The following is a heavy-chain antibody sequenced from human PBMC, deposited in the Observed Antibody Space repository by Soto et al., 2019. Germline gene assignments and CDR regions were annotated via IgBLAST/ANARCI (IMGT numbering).Heavy chain of an antibody. Sequence: PSETLSLTCAVSGGSTSRTNWWSWVRQPPGKGLEWIGEIYHSGSTNYNPSLKSRVTISVDTSENQFSLKLSSVTAADTAVYYCARDSPYDFWSGYTNAFDIWGQGTMVTVSS. CDR1: GGSTSRTNW. CDR2: IYHSGST. CDR3: ARDSPYDFWSGYTNAFDI. J-gene: IGHJ3*02. V-gene: IGHV4-4*02. D-gene: IGHD3-3*01.